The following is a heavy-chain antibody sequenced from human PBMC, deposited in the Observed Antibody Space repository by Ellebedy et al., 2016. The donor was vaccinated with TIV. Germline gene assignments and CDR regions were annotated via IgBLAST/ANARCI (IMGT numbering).Heavy chain of an antibody. V-gene: IGHV3-53*01. Sequence: PGGSLRLSCAASTFTFSSYYWMSWVRQAPGKGLEWVSLFYSGGSTDYADSVKGRFTISRDSSKNTLYLQMNSLRAEDTAMYYCARKTDTGTSGDYWGQGTPVTVSS. CDR2: FYSGGST. J-gene: IGHJ4*02. CDR3: ARKTDTGTSGDY. CDR1: TFTFSSYY. D-gene: IGHD1-1*01.